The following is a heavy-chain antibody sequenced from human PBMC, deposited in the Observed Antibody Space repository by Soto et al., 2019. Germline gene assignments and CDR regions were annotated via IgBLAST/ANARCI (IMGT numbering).Heavy chain of an antibody. J-gene: IGHJ4*02. CDR2: INHSGST. CDR3: ARRKYLGYCSSTSCPWYFDY. Sequence: SETLSLTCAVYGGSFSGYYRSWIRQPPGKGLEWIGEINHSGSTNYNPSLKSRVTISVDTSKNQFSLKLSSVTAADTAVYYCARRKYLGYCSSTSCPWYFDYWGQGTLVTVSS. V-gene: IGHV4-34*01. CDR1: GGSFSGYY. D-gene: IGHD2-2*01.